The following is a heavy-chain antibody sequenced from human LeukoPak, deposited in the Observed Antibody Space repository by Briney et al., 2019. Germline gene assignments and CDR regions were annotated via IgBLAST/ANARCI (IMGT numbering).Heavy chain of an antibody. CDR3: AKDAAGGFDY. J-gene: IGHJ4*02. D-gene: IGHD2-15*01. CDR1: GFTFSSYS. V-gene: IGHV3-21*04. CDR2: ISSSSSYI. Sequence: GGSLRLSCAASGFTFSSYSMTWVRQAPGKGLEWVSSISSSSSYIYYADSVKGRFTISRDNAKNPLYLQMNSLRAEDTALYYCAKDAAGGFDYWGQGTLVTVSS.